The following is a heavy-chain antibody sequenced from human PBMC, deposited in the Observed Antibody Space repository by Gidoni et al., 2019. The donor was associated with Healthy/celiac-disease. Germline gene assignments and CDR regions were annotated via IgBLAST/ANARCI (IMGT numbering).Heavy chain of an antibody. Sequence: EVPLLESGGGLVQPAGSLRLPCEASGFTFSSYAMSWVRPAPGKGLEWVSAISGSGGSTYYADSVKGRFTISRDNSKNTLYLQMNSLRAEDTAVYYCAKDRGRYSYGSRCDYWGQGTLVTVSS. V-gene: IGHV3-23*01. D-gene: IGHD5-18*01. CDR3: AKDRGRYSYGSRCDY. J-gene: IGHJ4*02. CDR2: ISGSGGST. CDR1: GFTFSSYA.